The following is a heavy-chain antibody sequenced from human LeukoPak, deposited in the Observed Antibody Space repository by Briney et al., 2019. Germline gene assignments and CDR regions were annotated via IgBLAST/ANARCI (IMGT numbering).Heavy chain of an antibody. CDR2: IYYSGST. V-gene: IGHV4-39*01. Sequence: SETLSLTCTVSGGSISSSSYYWGWIRQPPGKGLEWIGSIYYSGSTYYNPSLKSRVTISVDTSKNQFSLKLSSVTAADTAVYYCARSPARGYSGYDTNWFDPWGQGTLVTVSS. D-gene: IGHD5-12*01. J-gene: IGHJ5*02. CDR1: GGSISSSSYY. CDR3: ARSPARGYSGYDTNWFDP.